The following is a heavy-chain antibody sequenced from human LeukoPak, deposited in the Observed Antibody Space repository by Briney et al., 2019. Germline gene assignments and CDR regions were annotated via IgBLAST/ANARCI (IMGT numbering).Heavy chain of an antibody. D-gene: IGHD3-22*01. J-gene: IGHJ4*02. CDR2: ISSSSCI. CDR1: GFTFSSYS. Sequence: GGSLRLSCAASGFTFSSYSMNWVRQAPGKGLEWVSSISSSSCIYYADSVKGRFTISRDNAKNSLYLQMNSLRAEDTAVYYCARDLATYYYDSSGDSVAYYFDYWGQGTLVTVSS. CDR3: ARDLATYYYDSSGDSVAYYFDY. V-gene: IGHV3-21*01.